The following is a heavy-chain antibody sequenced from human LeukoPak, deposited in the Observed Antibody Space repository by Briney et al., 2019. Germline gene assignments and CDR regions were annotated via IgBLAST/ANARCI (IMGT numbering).Heavy chain of an antibody. CDR1: GFTFSSYA. Sequence: GGSLRLSCAASGFTFSSYAMSWVRQAPGKGLEWVSTISGSGGSTYYADSVKGRFTISRDNSKNTLYLQMNSLRAEDTAVYYRARGDGYNFFDYWGQGTLVTVSS. CDR3: ARGDGYNFFDY. D-gene: IGHD5-24*01. CDR2: ISGSGGST. V-gene: IGHV3-23*01. J-gene: IGHJ4*02.